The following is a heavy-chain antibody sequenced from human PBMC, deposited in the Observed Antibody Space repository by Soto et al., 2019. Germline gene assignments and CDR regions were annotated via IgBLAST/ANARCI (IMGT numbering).Heavy chain of an antibody. J-gene: IGHJ4*02. CDR1: GFTFSSYG. Sequence: GGSLRLSCAASGFTFSSYGMHWVRQAPGKGLEWVAVISYDGSNKYYADSVKGRFTISRDNSKNTLYLQMNSLRAEDTAVYYCAKDSYDYVWGSYRYLFDYWGQGTLVTVSS. D-gene: IGHD3-16*02. V-gene: IGHV3-30*18. CDR3: AKDSYDYVWGSYRYLFDY. CDR2: ISYDGSNK.